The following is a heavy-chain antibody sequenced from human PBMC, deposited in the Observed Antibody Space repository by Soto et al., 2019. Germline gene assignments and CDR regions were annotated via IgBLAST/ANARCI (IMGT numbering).Heavy chain of an antibody. CDR2: ISGSTGST. Sequence: GGSLRLSCAASGGTFSNFAMSWVRHVPGKGLEWVSEISGSTGSTCYADSVKGRFIISRDNSKNTLHLQMNSLRAEDTAVYYCAKDTSSSPYYMDVWGKGTTVTVSS. CDR1: GGTFSNFA. J-gene: IGHJ6*03. V-gene: IGHV3-23*01. CDR3: AKDTSSSPYYMDV. D-gene: IGHD2-2*01.